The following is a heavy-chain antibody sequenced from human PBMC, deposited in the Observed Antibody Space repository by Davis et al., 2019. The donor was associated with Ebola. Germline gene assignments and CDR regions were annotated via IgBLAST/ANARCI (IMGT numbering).Heavy chain of an antibody. CDR1: GGSFSGYY. Sequence: MPSETLSLTCAVYGGSFSGYYWSWIRKPPGKGLEWIGEINHSGSTNYNPSLKSRAPISVNTSKNQFSLNLSSVTSADTAVYYCARGYRGYGRNYYYYYYGMDVWGQGTTVTVSS. CDR3: ARGYRGYGRNYYYYYYGMDV. J-gene: IGHJ6*02. D-gene: IGHD5-12*01. V-gene: IGHV4-34*01. CDR2: INHSGST.